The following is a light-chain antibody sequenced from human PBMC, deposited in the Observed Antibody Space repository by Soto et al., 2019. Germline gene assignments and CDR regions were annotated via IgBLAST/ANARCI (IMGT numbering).Light chain of an antibody. CDR1: GSNLGAGYD. CDR3: QSYDSSPSAWV. J-gene: IGLJ3*02. CDR2: RNS. Sequence: QSVLTQPPSVSGAPGQRVTISCTGSGSNLGAGYDVHWYQHLPETAPKLLMYRNSNRPSGVPDRFSGSKSGTSASLAITGLQAEDEADFYCQSYDSSPSAWVFGGGTKLTVL. V-gene: IGLV1-40*01.